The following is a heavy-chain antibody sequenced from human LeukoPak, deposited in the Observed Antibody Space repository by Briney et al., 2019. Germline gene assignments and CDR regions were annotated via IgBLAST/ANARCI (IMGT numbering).Heavy chain of an antibody. V-gene: IGHV4-34*01. CDR3: ARGYLTEGGATARRVHYMDV. D-gene: IGHD5-12*01. CDR2: INHSGST. J-gene: IGHJ6*03. Sequence: PSETLSLTCAVYGGSFSGYYWSWIRQPPGKGLEWIGEINHSGSTNYNPSLKSRVTISVDTSKNQFSLKLSSVTAADTAVYYCARGYLTEGGATARRVHYMDVWGKGTTVTVSS. CDR1: GGSFSGYY.